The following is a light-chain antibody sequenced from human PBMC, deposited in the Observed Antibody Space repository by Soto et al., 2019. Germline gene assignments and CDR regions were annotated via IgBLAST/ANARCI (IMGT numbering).Light chain of an antibody. V-gene: IGKV1-39*01. Sequence: IEMSQSPSSLSASVGDRITITCRASQSMSLFLNWYQQKPGKAPNLLIYAASSLQSGVPSRFSGSGSGTDFTLTISSLQSEDFATYYCQQHYITPWTFGQGTKVDI. J-gene: IGKJ1*01. CDR1: QSMSLF. CDR3: QQHYITPWT. CDR2: AAS.